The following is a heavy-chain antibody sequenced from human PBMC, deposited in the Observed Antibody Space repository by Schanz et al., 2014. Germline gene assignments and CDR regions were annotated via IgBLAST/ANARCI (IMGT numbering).Heavy chain of an antibody. J-gene: IGHJ4*02. CDR1: GFSFSSYY. Sequence: QVQLVESGGGLVKPGGSLRLSCAASGFSFSSYYMSWIRQAPGKGLEWVSHISGSSIHKKYADSVKGRFTISRDNAKISLYLQMNSLRADDATVYYCITMSRAAHWGQGTLVTVSS. CDR2: ISGSSIHK. D-gene: IGHD6-6*01. V-gene: IGHV3-11*06. CDR3: ITMSRAAH.